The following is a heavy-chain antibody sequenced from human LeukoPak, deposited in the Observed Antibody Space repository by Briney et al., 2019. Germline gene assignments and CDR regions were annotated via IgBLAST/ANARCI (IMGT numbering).Heavy chain of an antibody. V-gene: IGHV3-33*06. CDR2: TWYDASNK. CDR3: AKDARHRDLVPSDYFDY. J-gene: IGHJ4*02. D-gene: IGHD2-2*01. CDR1: GFTFSDYG. Sequence: GGSLRLSCAASGFTFSDYGMHWVRQAPGKGLEWVATTWYDASNKYYADSVKGRFTISRDDSKNTLFLQLNSLRAEYTAVYYCAKDARHRDLVPSDYFDYWGQGTLVTVSS.